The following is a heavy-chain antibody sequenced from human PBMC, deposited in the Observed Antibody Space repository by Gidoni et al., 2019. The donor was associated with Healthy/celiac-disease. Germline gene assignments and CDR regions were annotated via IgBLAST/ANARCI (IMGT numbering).Heavy chain of an antibody. D-gene: IGHD6-19*01. J-gene: IGHJ4*02. Sequence: GRFTISRDNSKNTLYLQMNSLRAEDTAVYYCARIAVAGTTNSSFDYWGQGTLVTVSS. CDR3: ARIAVAGTTNSSFDY. V-gene: IGHV3-23*01.